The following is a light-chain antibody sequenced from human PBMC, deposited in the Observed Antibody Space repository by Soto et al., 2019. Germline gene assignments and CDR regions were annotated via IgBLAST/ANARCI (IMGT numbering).Light chain of an antibody. CDR2: WAS. V-gene: IGKV4-1*01. J-gene: IGKJ1*01. Sequence: DIVLTQSPDSLAVSLGERATINCKSSQSVLYSSNNKNYLAWYQQKPGQPPKLLIYWASTRESGVPDRFSGSGSGTDFTRTISSLQAADVAVYYCQQYSTTPWTFGQGNKVEIK. CDR1: QSVLYSSNNKNY. CDR3: QQYSTTPWT.